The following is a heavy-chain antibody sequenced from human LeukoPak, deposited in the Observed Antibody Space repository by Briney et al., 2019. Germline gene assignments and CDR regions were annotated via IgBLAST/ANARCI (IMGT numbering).Heavy chain of an antibody. J-gene: IGHJ4*02. D-gene: IGHD5-24*01. V-gene: IGHV3-7*01. CDR1: GFTFTKYW. CDR2: IKQDGSDK. Sequence: GGSLRLSCAASGFTFTKYWMTWVRQAPGKGLEWVGNIKQDGSDKNYMDSVKGRFTISRDNTKNSVYLQMSSLRAEDTAVYYCARDRVGKEMATITFDYWGQGTLVTVSS. CDR3: ARDRVGKEMATITFDY.